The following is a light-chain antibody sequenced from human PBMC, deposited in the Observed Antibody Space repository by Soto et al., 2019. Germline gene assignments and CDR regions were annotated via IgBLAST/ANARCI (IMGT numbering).Light chain of an antibody. V-gene: IGKV4-1*01. CDR3: QQYYNTTLT. J-gene: IGKJ4*01. CDR2: WXS. Sequence: DSVITQSPYSLHVSLAERATIPFXSSQRVLYRSNDKNYLACYQREPGHTPKXXXYWXSTRDSGVPDRFSGSGSGTDFTLTISSMQAEDVAVYYCQQYYNTTLTFGGGTKVDI. CDR1: QRVLYRSNDKNY.